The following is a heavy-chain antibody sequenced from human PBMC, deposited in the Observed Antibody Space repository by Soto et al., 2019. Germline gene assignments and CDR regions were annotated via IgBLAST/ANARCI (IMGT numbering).Heavy chain of an antibody. Sequence: ASVKVSCKASGYTFTSYGISWVRQAPGQGLEWMGWISAYNGNTNYAQKLQGRVTMTTDTSTSTAYMELRSLRSDDTAVYYCARDHRGEYDFWSGSFDYWGQGTLVTVSS. J-gene: IGHJ4*02. V-gene: IGHV1-18*01. CDR2: ISAYNGNT. CDR1: GYTFTSYG. CDR3: ARDHRGEYDFWSGSFDY. D-gene: IGHD3-3*01.